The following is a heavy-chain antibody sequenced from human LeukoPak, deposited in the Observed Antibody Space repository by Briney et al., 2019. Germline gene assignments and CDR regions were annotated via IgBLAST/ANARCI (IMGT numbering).Heavy chain of an antibody. CDR2: MNPNSGNT. CDR3: ARRAARHYYYYYMDV. Sequence: ASVXXSXKXSXXTXXSXDINXVRQATGQGLEWMGWMNPNSGNTGYAQKFQGRVTMTRNTSISTAYMELSSLRSEDTAVYYCARRAARHYYYYYMDVWGKGTTVTVSS. V-gene: IGHV1-8*01. CDR1: XXTXXSXD. D-gene: IGHD6-6*01. J-gene: IGHJ6*03.